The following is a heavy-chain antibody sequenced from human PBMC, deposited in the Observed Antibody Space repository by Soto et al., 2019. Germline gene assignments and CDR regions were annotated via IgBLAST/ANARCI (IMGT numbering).Heavy chain of an antibody. CDR3: ARDTYYDILTGYLDYYFDY. CDR2: IWYDGSNK. D-gene: IGHD3-9*01. CDR1: GFTFSSYG. Sequence: QVQLVESGGGVVQPGRSLRLSCAASGFTFSSYGMHWVRQAPGKGLEWVAVIWYDGSNKYYADSVKCRFTISRDNYKNTLYLQMNSLRAEDTAVYYCARDTYYDILTGYLDYYFDYWGQGTLVTVSS. V-gene: IGHV3-33*01. J-gene: IGHJ4*02.